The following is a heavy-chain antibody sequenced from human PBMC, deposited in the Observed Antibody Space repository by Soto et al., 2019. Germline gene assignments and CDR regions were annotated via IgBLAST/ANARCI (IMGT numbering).Heavy chain of an antibody. CDR2: ISAYNGNT. V-gene: IGHV1-18*01. J-gene: IGHJ6*02. Sequence: ASVKVSCKASGYTFTSYGISWVRQAPGQGLEWMGWISAYNGNTNYAQKLKGRVTMTTDTSTSTAYMELRSLRSDDTAVYYCARDICSGGSCYGVYYYYGMDVWGQGTTVTVSS. CDR1: GYTFTSYG. D-gene: IGHD2-15*01. CDR3: ARDICSGGSCYGVYYYYGMDV.